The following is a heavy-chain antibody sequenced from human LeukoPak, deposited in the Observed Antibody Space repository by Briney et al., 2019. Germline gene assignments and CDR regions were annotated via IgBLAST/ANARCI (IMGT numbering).Heavy chain of an antibody. Sequence: GGSLRLSCAASGFTVSSNYMSWVRQAPGKGLEWVSVIFTGGGTDYADSVKGRFTISRDNSKNTLYFQMNNLRGEDTALYYCARGDATIRGVIDYWGQGTLVTVSS. CDR2: IFTGGGT. CDR3: ARGDATIRGVIDY. V-gene: IGHV3-53*01. CDR1: GFTVSSNY. J-gene: IGHJ4*02. D-gene: IGHD3-10*01.